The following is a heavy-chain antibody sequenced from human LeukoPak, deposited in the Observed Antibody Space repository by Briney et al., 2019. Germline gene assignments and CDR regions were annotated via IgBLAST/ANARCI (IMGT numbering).Heavy chain of an antibody. V-gene: IGHV3-43*01. CDR2: IGWDGTNI. Sequence: GGSLRLSCAASGFTFDRHTLHWVRQPPGKGPEWVSLIGWDGTNIDYADSVKGRFTISRDNSKNFVYLQMHSLRTEDTALYYCTKDMEWGMDVWGQGTTVIVSS. J-gene: IGHJ6*02. D-gene: IGHD3-3*01. CDR3: TKDMEWGMDV. CDR1: GFTFDRHT.